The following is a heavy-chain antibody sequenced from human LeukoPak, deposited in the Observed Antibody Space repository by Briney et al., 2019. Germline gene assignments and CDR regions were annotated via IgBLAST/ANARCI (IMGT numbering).Heavy chain of an antibody. V-gene: IGHV1-18*01. Sequence: GASVKVSCKASGYTFTSYGISWGRQAPGQGLEWMGWISAYNGNTNYAQKLQGRVTMTTDTSTSTAYMELRSLRSDDTAVYYCARAYLNDYSNYFDYWGQGTLVTVSS. CDR3: ARAYLNDYSNYFDY. CDR2: ISAYNGNT. CDR1: GYTFTSYG. D-gene: IGHD4-11*01. J-gene: IGHJ4*02.